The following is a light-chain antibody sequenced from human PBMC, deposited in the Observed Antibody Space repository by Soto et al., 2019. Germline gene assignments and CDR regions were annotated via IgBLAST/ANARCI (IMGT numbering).Light chain of an antibody. CDR3: QQYNDWPPT. CDR1: QSVGSD. J-gene: IGKJ3*01. CDR2: AAS. Sequence: EVVMTQSPATLSVSPGQRATLSCRASQSVGSDLARYQQKPGQAPRLLIYAASTRATGVPARFSGSGSGTEFTLTIRSLQTEDFVVYYCQQYNDWPPTFGPGTKVDIK. V-gene: IGKV3-15*01.